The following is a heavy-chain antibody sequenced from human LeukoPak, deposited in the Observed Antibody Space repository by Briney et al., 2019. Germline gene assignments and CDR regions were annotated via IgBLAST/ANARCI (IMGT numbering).Heavy chain of an antibody. V-gene: IGHV3-7*03. CDR3: ARDGWGPYSSTSDY. D-gene: IGHD6-13*01. CDR1: GFSFSSYW. CDR2: IKQDGSEK. J-gene: IGHJ4*02. Sequence: GGSLRLSCAASGFSFSSYWMSWVRQAPGKGLEWVANIKQDGSEKHYVDSVKGRFTISRDNAKNSLYLQMNSLRAEDTAVYYCARDGWGPYSSTSDYWGQGTLVTVSS.